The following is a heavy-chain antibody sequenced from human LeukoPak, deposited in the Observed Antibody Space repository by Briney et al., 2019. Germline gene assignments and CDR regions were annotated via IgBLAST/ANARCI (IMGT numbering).Heavy chain of an antibody. CDR2: INSDSSST. CDR3: ARSAAAGFSYYSYYLDV. Sequence: PGGSLRLSCAASGFTFSSYWIHWVRQAPGKGLVWVSRINSDSSSTTYADSVKGRFTISRDNARNTLYLQMNSLRAEDTAVYYCARSAAAGFSYYSYYLDVWGKGTTVTIFS. J-gene: IGHJ6*03. CDR1: GFTFSSYW. V-gene: IGHV3-74*01. D-gene: IGHD6-13*01.